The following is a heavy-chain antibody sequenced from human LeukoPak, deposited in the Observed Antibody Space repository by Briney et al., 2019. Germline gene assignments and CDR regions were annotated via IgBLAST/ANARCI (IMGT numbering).Heavy chain of an antibody. Sequence: SETLSLTCAVYGGSFSGYYWGWIRQPPGKGLEWIGSIYYSGSTYYNPPLKSRVTISVDTSKNQFSLKLSSVTAADTAVYYCARGDSSGYYYPDAFDIWGQGTMVTVSS. J-gene: IGHJ3*02. CDR3: ARGDSSGYYYPDAFDI. CDR1: GGSFSGYY. V-gene: IGHV4-34*01. CDR2: IYYSGST. D-gene: IGHD3-22*01.